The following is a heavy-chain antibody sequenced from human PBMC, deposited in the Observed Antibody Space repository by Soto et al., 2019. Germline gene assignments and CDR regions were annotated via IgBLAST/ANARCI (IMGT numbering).Heavy chain of an antibody. CDR1: GITTTNGH. Sequence: DVQLVKSEGGLIQPGGSLRLSCAASGITTTNGHMSWVRQAPGKGLEWVSVIYSDDNTYYADSVKGRFTISRDTSKNTVYLQMNSLRAEDTAVYYCARDWNGDKYFDFWDQGSLLTVSS. J-gene: IGHJ4*02. V-gene: IGHV3-53*01. CDR3: ARDWNGDKYFDF. D-gene: IGHD4-17*01. CDR2: IYSDDNT.